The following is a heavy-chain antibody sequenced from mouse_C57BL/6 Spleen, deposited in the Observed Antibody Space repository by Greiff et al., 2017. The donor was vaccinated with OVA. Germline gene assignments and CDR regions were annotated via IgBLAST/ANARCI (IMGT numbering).Heavy chain of an antibody. J-gene: IGHJ4*01. V-gene: IGHV5-12*01. CDR3: ARVLLNWAMDY. CDR2: ISNGGGST. D-gene: IGHD4-1*02. CDR1: GFTFSDYY. Sequence: EVQVVESGGGLVQPGGSLKLSCAASGFTFSDYYMYWVRQTPEKRLEWVAYISNGGGSTYYPDTVKGRFTISRDNAKNTLYLQMSRLKSEDTAMYYCARVLLNWAMDYWGQGTSVTVSS.